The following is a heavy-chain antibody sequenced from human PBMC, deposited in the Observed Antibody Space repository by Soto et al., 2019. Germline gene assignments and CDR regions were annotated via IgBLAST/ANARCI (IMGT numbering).Heavy chain of an antibody. V-gene: IGHV1-8*01. J-gene: IGHJ6*02. CDR2: MNPNSGNT. Sequence: ASVKVSCKASGYTFTSYDTNWVRQATGQGLEWMGWMNPNSGNTGYAQKFQGRVTMTRNTSISTAYMELSSLRSEDTAVYYCARGPGPYSYYDFWSGYYTGYYYYGMDVWGQGTTVTVSS. CDR1: GYTFTSYD. D-gene: IGHD3-3*01. CDR3: ARGPGPYSYYDFWSGYYTGYYYYGMDV.